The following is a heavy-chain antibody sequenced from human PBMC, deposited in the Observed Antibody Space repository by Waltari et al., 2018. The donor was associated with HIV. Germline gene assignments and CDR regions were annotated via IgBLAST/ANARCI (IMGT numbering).Heavy chain of an antibody. CDR3: SRDTFGEYDY. V-gene: IGHV3-74*01. CDR1: GFSVSSYW. CDR2: INIDGSRI. J-gene: IGHJ4*02. Sequence: EVQLVQSGGGLIKTGGSLSLSCAASGFSVSSYWMHWVRQTPGKGLVWVSRINIDGSRIDYADSVRGRFTISRDSAKNTLSLQMNSLTEEDTAVYYCSRDTFGEYDYWGQGTLVTVSS. D-gene: IGHD3-10*01.